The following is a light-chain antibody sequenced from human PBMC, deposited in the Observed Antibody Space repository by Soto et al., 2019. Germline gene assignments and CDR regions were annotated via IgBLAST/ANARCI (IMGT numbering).Light chain of an antibody. CDR2: GAS. CDR1: QSVSSN. CDR3: QQYNNWPPLT. V-gene: IGKV3-15*01. J-gene: IGKJ1*01. Sequence: EIVMTQSPATLSVSPGERATLSCRASQSVSSNLAWYQQKPGQAPRLLIYGASTRATEIPARFSGSGSGTEFPLTISSLQSEDFAVYYCQQYNNWPPLTFGQGTKVEIK.